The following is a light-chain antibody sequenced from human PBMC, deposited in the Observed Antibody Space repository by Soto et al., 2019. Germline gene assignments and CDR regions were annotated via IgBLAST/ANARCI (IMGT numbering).Light chain of an antibody. Sequence: IQLAKSPSFLSASVGDRVTITSLPSQAVPNNMAWYQQKPGKPPKLLIYEESTLHSGVPSRFSGRKSGTQFTLTIDSLQHENFATYYCQQVKTYPRTFGAGTKVDIK. CDR2: EES. CDR3: QQVKTYPRT. CDR1: QAVPNN. V-gene: IGKV1-9*01. J-gene: IGKJ3*01.